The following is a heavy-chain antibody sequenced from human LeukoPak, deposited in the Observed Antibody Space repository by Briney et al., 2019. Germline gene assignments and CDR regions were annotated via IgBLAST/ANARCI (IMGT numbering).Heavy chain of an antibody. D-gene: IGHD6-19*01. CDR3: ARDVYGSAEFDY. Sequence: ASVKVSCKASGYTFTAYYIHGVRQAPGQGLEGMGRINPNSGGTNYAQKFQGRVTMTRDTSFSKSNMEVSRLRSDDTGVYYCARDVYGSAEFDYWGQGTLVTVSS. J-gene: IGHJ4*02. CDR2: INPNSGGT. V-gene: IGHV1-2*05. CDR1: GYTFTAYY.